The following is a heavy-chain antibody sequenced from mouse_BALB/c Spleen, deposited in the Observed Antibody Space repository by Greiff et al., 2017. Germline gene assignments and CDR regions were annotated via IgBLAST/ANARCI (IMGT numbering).Heavy chain of an antibody. D-gene: IGHD2-14*01. CDR2: IWSGGST. Sequence: VKLMESGPGLVQPSQSLSITCTVSGFSLTSYGVHWVRQSPGKGLEWLGVIWSGGSTDYNAAFISRLSISKDNSKSQVFFKMNSLQANDTAIYYCAKNYRYDQYYFDYWGQGTTLTVSS. J-gene: IGHJ2*01. CDR3: AKNYRYDQYYFDY. CDR1: GFSLTSYG. V-gene: IGHV2-2*02.